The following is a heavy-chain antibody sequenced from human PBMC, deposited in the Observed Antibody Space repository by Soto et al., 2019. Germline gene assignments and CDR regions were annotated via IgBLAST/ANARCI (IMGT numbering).Heavy chain of an antibody. Sequence: GGSLRLSCAASGFTFSNYAMGWVRQAPGKGLEWVSSIDGSGYSTYYADSVKGRFTMSRDNSKSTLYLQMNSLRAEDTAVYYCAKDNFAHYSSGWEIRFDPWGQGTLVTVSS. CDR1: GFTFSNYA. CDR2: IDGSGYST. D-gene: IGHD6-19*01. CDR3: AKDNFAHYSSGWEIRFDP. V-gene: IGHV3-23*01. J-gene: IGHJ5*02.